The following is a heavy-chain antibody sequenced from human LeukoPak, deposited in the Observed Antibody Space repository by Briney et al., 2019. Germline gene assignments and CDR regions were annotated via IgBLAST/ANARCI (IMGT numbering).Heavy chain of an antibody. CDR1: GFTFSTYA. Sequence: PGGSLRLSCAASGFTFSTYAMSWVRQAPGKGLEYVSAISSNGGSTYYANSVKGRFTISRDNSKNTLYLQMGSLRAEDTAVYYCAKDSPYYYMDVWGKGTTVTISS. V-gene: IGHV3-64*01. CDR3: AKDSPYYYMDV. CDR2: ISSNGGST. J-gene: IGHJ6*03.